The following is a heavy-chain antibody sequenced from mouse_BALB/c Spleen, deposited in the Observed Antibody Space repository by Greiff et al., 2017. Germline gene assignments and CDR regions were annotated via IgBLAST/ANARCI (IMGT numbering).Heavy chain of an antibody. CDR2: IDTSDSYT. V-gene: IGHV1-69*01. J-gene: IGHJ4*01. Sequence: QVQLQQSGAELVMPGASVKMSCKASGYTFTDYWMHWVKQRPGQGLEWIGAIDTSDSYTSYNQKFKGKATLTVDESSSTAYMQLSSLTSEDSAVYYCAKGRPMDYWGQGTSVTVSS. CDR3: AKGRPMDY. CDR1: GYTFTDYW.